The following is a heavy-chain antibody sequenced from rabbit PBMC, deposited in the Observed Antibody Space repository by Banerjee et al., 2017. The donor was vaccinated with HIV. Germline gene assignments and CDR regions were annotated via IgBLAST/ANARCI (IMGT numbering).Heavy chain of an antibody. CDR2: INTSSGNT. D-gene: IGHD7-1*01. CDR3: AKNVDSAGTHYFNL. V-gene: IGHV1S40*01. Sequence: QSLEESGGDLVKPGTSLTLTCTASGFDFSSYYMSWVRQAPGKGLEWIACINTSSGNTVYATWAKGRFTISRTSSTTVALQMTSLTAADTATYFCAKNVDSAGTHYFNLWGPGTLVTVS. CDR1: GFDFSSYY. J-gene: IGHJ4*01.